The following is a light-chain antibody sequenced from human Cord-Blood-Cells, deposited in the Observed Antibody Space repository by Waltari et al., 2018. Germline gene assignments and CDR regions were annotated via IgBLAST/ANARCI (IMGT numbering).Light chain of an antibody. Sequence: SYELTQPPSVSASPGPTASITCPGDKLGDNYACWYQQKPGQSPVLVIYQDSKRPSGIPERFSGSNSGNTATLTISGTQAMDEADYYCQAWDSSTAVFGGGTKLTVL. CDR1: KLGDNY. V-gene: IGLV3-1*01. CDR3: QAWDSSTAV. J-gene: IGLJ2*01. CDR2: QDS.